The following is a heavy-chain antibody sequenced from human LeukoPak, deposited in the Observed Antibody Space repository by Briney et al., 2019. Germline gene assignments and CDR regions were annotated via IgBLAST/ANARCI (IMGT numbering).Heavy chain of an antibody. CDR2: IKQDGSEK. Sequence: GGSLRLSCAASGFTFSSYWMSWVRQAPGKGLEWVANIKQDGSEKYYVDSVKGRFTISRDNAKNSLYLQMNSLRAEDTAVYYCARVPIVAATPLFDYWGQGTLVTVSS. D-gene: IGHD2-15*01. J-gene: IGHJ4*02. CDR3: ARVPIVAATPLFDY. CDR1: GFTFSSYW. V-gene: IGHV3-7*01.